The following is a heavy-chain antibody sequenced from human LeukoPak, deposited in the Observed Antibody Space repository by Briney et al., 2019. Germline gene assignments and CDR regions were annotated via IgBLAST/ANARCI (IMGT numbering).Heavy chain of an antibody. J-gene: IGHJ4*02. CDR2: ISYDGSNK. Sequence: GGSLRLSCAASGFTFSSYAMHWVRQAPGKGLEWVAVISYDGSNKYYADSVKGRFTISRDNSKNTLYLQMNSLRAEDTAVYYCAKSLTMVRGNFDYWGQGTLVTVSS. V-gene: IGHV3-30*04. D-gene: IGHD3-10*01. CDR1: GFTFSSYA. CDR3: AKSLTMVRGNFDY.